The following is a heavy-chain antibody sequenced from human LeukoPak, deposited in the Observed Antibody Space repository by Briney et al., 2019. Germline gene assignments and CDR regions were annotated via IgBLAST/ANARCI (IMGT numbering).Heavy chain of an antibody. V-gene: IGHV3-48*03. Sequence: GGSLRLSCAASGFTFSSYEMNWVRQAPGKGLEWVSYISSSGSTIYYADSVKGRFTISRDNAKNSLYLQMNSLRAEDTAVYYCARDRRYCSSTSCSQNNRFDPWGQGTLVTVSS. J-gene: IGHJ5*02. CDR2: ISSSGSTI. CDR1: GFTFSSYE. CDR3: ARDRRYCSSTSCSQNNRFDP. D-gene: IGHD2-2*01.